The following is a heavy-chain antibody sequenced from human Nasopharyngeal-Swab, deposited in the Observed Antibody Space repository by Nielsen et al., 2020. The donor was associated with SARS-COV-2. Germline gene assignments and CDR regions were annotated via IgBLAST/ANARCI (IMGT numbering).Heavy chain of an antibody. Sequence: CQAPGKGLEWIGSIYYSGSTNYNTSLKSRVTISVDTSKNQFSLKLSSGTAADTAVYYCASGEENNWFDPWGQGTLVTVSS. J-gene: IGHJ5*02. CDR2: IYYSGST. V-gene: IGHV4-39*07. CDR3: ASGEENNWFDP. D-gene: IGHD3-10*01.